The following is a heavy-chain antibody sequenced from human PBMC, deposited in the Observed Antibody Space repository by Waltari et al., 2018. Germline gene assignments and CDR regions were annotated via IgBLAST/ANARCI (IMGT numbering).Heavy chain of an antibody. CDR1: GLTFLTVW. D-gene: IGHD3-9*01. Sequence: EVQLVESGGGLVKPGGSLRLSCAASGLTFLTVWMTWVRQAPGKGLEWVGRIKSKAAGGTIEYAAPVEGRFTISRDDSKNTMYMQMNNLKTEDTAMYYCATVVKTPSGYDYWGQGTLVTVSS. J-gene: IGHJ4*02. V-gene: IGHV3-15*01. CDR2: IKSKAAGGTI. CDR3: ATVVKTPSGYDY.